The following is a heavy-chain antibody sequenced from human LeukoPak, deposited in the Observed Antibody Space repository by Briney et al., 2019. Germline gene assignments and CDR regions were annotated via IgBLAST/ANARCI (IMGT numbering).Heavy chain of an antibody. J-gene: IGHJ4*02. CDR1: GASITSYY. CDR2: IYYSGST. Sequence: SETLSLTCTVSGASITSYYWSWIRQPPGKGLEWIGDIYYSGSTTYKPSLKSRVTISVDTSKNQFSLKLSSVTAADTAVYYCASLSIVGATNFDFWGERTLVTVSS. CDR3: ASLSIVGATNFDF. D-gene: IGHD1-26*01. V-gene: IGHV4-59*08.